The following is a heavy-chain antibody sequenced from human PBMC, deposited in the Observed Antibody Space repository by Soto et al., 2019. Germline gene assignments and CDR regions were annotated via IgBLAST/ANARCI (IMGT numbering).Heavy chain of an antibody. Sequence: PGGSLRLSSEPSGFTFSSYAISWVRQAPGKGLEWVSAISGSGGSTYYAGSVKGRFTISRDNSKNTLYLQMNSLRAEDTAVYYCYGYDFWSGYRPSSWFDPWGQGTLVTVSS. CDR1: GFTFSSYA. CDR3: YGYDFWSGYRPSSWFDP. CDR2: ISGSGGST. J-gene: IGHJ5*02. D-gene: IGHD3-3*01. V-gene: IGHV3-23*01.